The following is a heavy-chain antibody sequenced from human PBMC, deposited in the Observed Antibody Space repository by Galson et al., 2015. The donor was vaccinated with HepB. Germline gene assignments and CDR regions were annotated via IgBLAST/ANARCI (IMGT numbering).Heavy chain of an antibody. Sequence: LRLSCAASGFTFDAYVVNWVRQAPGKGLEWVSAIRDNGGTTYYADSVKGRFTISRDNSRTTVYLHMNSLRAEDTALYYCAKDLESDDDWYLDLWGRGTLVTVS. D-gene: IGHD3-3*01. CDR2: IRDNGGTT. CDR1: GFTFDAYV. CDR3: AKDLESDDDWYLDL. J-gene: IGHJ2*01. V-gene: IGHV3-23*01.